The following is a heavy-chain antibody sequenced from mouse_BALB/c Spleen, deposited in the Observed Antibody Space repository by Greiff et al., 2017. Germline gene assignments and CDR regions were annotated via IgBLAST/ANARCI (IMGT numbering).Heavy chain of an antibody. CDR1: GYTFSSYW. CDR2: FFPGSGST. D-gene: IGHD2-1*01. J-gene: IGHJ4*01. CDR3: ARYYCGYAMDY. V-gene: IGHV1-9*01. Sequence: QVQLQQSGPELMKPGASVKISCKATGYTFSSYWIDWVKQSPGNGLEWIGEFFPGSGSTNYNEKFKGKATFTADTSSNTAYMQLSSRTSEDSAVYYCARYYCGYAMDYWGQGTSVTVSS.